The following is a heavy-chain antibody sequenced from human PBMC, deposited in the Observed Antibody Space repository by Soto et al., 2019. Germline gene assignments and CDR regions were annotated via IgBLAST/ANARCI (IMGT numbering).Heavy chain of an antibody. J-gene: IGHJ6*02. CDR1: GGTCINYA. CDR2: IVPIFGTT. CDR3: ARVEAVAGLYNYHGLDV. V-gene: IGHV1-69*12. D-gene: IGHD6-19*01. Sequence: QVQLVQSGAEVKKPGSSVKVSCEVSGGTCINYAIDWVRLAPGHGLEWMVGIVPIFGTTYYTQKFQGRATIIADDSTTTAYLEMSSLRSEDTAIYYCARVEAVAGLYNYHGLDVWGQGTAVTVSS.